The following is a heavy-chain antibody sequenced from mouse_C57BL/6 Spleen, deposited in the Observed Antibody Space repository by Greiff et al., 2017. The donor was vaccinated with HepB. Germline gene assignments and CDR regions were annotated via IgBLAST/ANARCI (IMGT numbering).Heavy chain of an antibody. J-gene: IGHJ2*01. CDR2: INPNNGGT. CDR3: ARGDWDGGGFDY. V-gene: IGHV1-18*01. Sequence: EVQRVESGPELVKPGASVKIPCKASGYTFTDYNMDWVKQSHGKSLEWIGDINPNNGGTIYNQKFKGKATLTIDTSSSTAYMELRSLTSEDTAVYYCARGDWDGGGFDYWGQGTTLTVSS. D-gene: IGHD4-1*01. CDR1: GYTFTDYN.